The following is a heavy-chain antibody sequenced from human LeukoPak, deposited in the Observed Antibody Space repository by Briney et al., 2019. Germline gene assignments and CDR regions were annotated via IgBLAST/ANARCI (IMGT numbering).Heavy chain of an antibody. V-gene: IGHV3-30-3*01. J-gene: IGHJ4*02. CDR1: GFTFSSYA. D-gene: IGHD3-3*01. CDR3: AKDPNYDFWSGYFDY. CDR2: ISYDGSNK. Sequence: PGRSLRLSCAASGFTFSSYAMHWVRQAPGKGLEWVAVISYDGSNKYYADSVKGRFTISRDNSKNTLYLQMNSLRAEDTAVYYCAKDPNYDFWSGYFDYWGQGTLVTVSS.